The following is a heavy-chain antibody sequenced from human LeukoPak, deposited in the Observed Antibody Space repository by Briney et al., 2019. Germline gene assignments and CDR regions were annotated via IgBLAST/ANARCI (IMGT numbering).Heavy chain of an antibody. CDR2: ITSSSSTV. CDR3: ARDNCSGGSCLGAFDI. J-gene: IGHJ3*02. Sequence: GASVKVSCKASGGTFSSYAMSWVRQAPGKGLEWVSYITSSSSTVYYADSVKGRFTISRDNAKNSLYLQMNSLRDEDTAVYYCARDNCSGGSCLGAFDIWGQGTMVTVSS. V-gene: IGHV3-48*02. D-gene: IGHD2-15*01. CDR1: GGTFSSYA.